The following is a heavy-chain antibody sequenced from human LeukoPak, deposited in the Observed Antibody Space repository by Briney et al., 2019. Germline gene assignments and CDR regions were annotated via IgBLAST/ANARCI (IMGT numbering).Heavy chain of an antibody. V-gene: IGHV4-34*01. Sequence: PSETLSLTCAVYGXSFSGYYGNWIRQSPVKGLEWIGEIDHFGNTNYNPSLKSRVTILGDTSKNQFSLRLNSVTAADTAVYYCARGYKTHQTFYNYQFFDYWGQGTQVTVSS. J-gene: IGHJ4*02. CDR3: ARGYKTHQTFYNYQFFDY. CDR2: IDHFGNT. D-gene: IGHD1-1*01. CDR1: GXSFSGYY.